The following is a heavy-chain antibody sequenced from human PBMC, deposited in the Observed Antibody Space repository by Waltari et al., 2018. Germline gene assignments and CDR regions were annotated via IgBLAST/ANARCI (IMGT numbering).Heavy chain of an antibody. V-gene: IGHV3-23*04. Sequence: EVQLVESGGGLVQPGGSLRLSCIGSGFTFSSYYMYWVRQAPGKGLEWVSAISTRGGSTWYTDSVKGRLTISRENARNTLYLQMDSLRPEDTAVYYCAKDKSGTWYYFDYWGQGVLVTVSS. CDR3: AKDKSGTWYYFDY. CDR2: ISTRGGST. D-gene: IGHD6-13*01. J-gene: IGHJ4*02. CDR1: GFTFSSYY.